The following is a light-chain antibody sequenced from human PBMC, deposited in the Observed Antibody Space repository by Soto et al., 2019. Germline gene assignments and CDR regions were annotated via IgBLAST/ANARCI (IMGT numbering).Light chain of an antibody. V-gene: IGLV2-11*01. CDR3: CSYAGSYSRV. J-gene: IGLJ3*02. CDR2: DVS. CDR1: SSDVGAYNY. Sequence: QSALTQPRSVSGSPGQSVTISCTGTSSDVGAYNYVSWYQHHPGKAPKVMMYDVSERPSGVPDRFSGSKSNNKASLTISGRQAEYEDDYYCCSYAGSYSRVFGGGTKLTVL.